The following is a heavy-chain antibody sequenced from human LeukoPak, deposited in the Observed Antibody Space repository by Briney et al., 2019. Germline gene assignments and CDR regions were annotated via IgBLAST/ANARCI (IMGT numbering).Heavy chain of an antibody. CDR2: ISGSGGST. D-gene: IGHD2-15*01. CDR1: GFTFSNYA. CDR3: ARAPGYCSGGSCYDY. V-gene: IGHV3-23*01. J-gene: IGHJ4*02. Sequence: GGSLRLSCAASGFTFSNYAMSWVRQAPGKGLEWVSLISGSGGSTNYADSVKGRFSISRDNSKNTVYLQMKSLRADDTALYYCARAPGYCSGGSCYDYWGQGILVTVSS.